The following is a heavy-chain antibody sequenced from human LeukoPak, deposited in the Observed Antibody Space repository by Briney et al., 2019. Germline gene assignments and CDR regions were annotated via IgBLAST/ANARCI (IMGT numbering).Heavy chain of an antibody. V-gene: IGHV4-59*01. CDR1: VGSISIYY. J-gene: IGHJ4*02. CDR3: ARVYYDFWSGYPIGGSFDY. Sequence: KPSETLSLTCTVSVGSISIYYWIWIRQPPGKGLEWIGYIYYSGSTNYNPSLKSRVTISVDTSKNQFSLKLSSVTAADTAVYYCARVYYDFWSGYPIGGSFDYWGQGTLVTASS. CDR2: IYYSGST. D-gene: IGHD3-3*01.